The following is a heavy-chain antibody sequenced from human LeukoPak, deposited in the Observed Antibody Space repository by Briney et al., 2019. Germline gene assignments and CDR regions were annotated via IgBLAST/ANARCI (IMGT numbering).Heavy chain of an antibody. D-gene: IGHD2-15*01. Sequence: SQTLSLTCSVSGASISSGLHYWSWVRQSAGKGLEWIGRFYISGSTDYNPALKSRVTISVDTSKNQFSLKLSSVTAADTAVYYCARLDCSGGSCYSHYYYYMDVWGKGTTVTISS. CDR3: ARLDCSGGSCYSHYYYYMDV. CDR1: GASISSGLHY. CDR2: FYISGST. J-gene: IGHJ6*03. V-gene: IGHV4-61*02.